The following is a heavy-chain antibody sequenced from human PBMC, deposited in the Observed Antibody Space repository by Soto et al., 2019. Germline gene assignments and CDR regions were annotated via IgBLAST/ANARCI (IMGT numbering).Heavy chain of an antibody. Sequence: ASVKVSCKASGGTFSNYAINWVRQAPGQGLEWMGGIIPLFGTANYAQKFQGRVTITADESTSTAYLDLSSLRSEDTAVYYCARPVEMATISRSYLFYWGQGTLVTVSS. J-gene: IGHJ4*02. D-gene: IGHD5-12*01. CDR3: ARPVEMATISRSYLFY. V-gene: IGHV1-69*13. CDR1: GGTFSNYA. CDR2: IIPLFGTA.